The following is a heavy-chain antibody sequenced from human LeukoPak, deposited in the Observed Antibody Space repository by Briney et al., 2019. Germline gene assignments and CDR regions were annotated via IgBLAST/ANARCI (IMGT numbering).Heavy chain of an antibody. CDR3: ASPLAVAGTGGAFDI. CDR2: ISSSSSYI. CDR1: GFTFSSNG. J-gene: IGHJ3*02. Sequence: GGSLRLSCAASGFTFSSNGMNWVRQAPGKGREWVSSISSSSSYIYYADSVKGRFTISRDNAKNSLYLQMNSLRAEDTAVYYCASPLAVAGTGGAFDIWGQGTMVTVSS. V-gene: IGHV3-21*01. D-gene: IGHD6-19*01.